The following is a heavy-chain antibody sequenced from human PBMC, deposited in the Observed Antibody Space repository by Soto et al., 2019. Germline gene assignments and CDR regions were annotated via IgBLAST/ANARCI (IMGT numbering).Heavy chain of an antibody. CDR2: ISDGGGTI. D-gene: IGHD4-4*01. CDR3: ATFPRSSKRGY. CDR1: GFTFSNYE. Sequence: SLRLSCAASGFTFSNYEMNWVRQAPGKGLEWVSYISDGGGTIYYADSVKGRFTISRDNAKNSLYLQMNSLGAEDTAVYYCATFPRSSKRGYWGQGTLVTVSS. J-gene: IGHJ4*02. V-gene: IGHV3-48*03.